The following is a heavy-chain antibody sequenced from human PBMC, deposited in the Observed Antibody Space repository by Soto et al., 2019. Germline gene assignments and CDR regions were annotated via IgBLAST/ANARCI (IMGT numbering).Heavy chain of an antibody. CDR1: GFTFSSYG. CDR3: AKDVAIEYYYESSFDY. CDR2: ISYDGSNK. J-gene: IGHJ4*02. Sequence: QVQLVESGGGVVQPGRSLRLSCAASGFTFSSYGMHWVRQAPGKGLEWVAVISYDGSNKYYADSVKGRFTISRDNSKNTLYLQMNSLRAEDTAVYYCAKDVAIEYYYESSFDYWGQGTLVTVSS. V-gene: IGHV3-30*18. D-gene: IGHD3-22*01.